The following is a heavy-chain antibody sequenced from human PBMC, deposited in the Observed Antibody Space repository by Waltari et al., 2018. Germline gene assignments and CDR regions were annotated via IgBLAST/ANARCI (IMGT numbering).Heavy chain of an antibody. V-gene: IGHV3-66*01. CDR1: AFTVGNNY. CDR3: ARPSSGSHNY. D-gene: IGHD1-26*01. Sequence: DVQLVESGGGLVQPGGSLRLSCAASAFTVGNNYMSWVRQPPGKGLEGVSLIYSGGDAFYADSVKGRFTIARDNSKNTLYLQMNSLRAEDTAVYYCARPSSGSHNYWGRGTLVTVSS. CDR2: IYSGGDA. J-gene: IGHJ4*02.